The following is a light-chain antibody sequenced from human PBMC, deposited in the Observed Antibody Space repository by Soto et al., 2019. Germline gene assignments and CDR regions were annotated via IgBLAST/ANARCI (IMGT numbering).Light chain of an antibody. CDR2: DVN. CDR3: FLYAGNNILV. Sequence: QSALTQPPSASGSPGQSVTISCTGTSSDVGAFDYVSWYQQYPGEAPKLLIYDVNKRPSGVPDRFSGSKSDNTASLTVSGLHAEGEADFYFFLYAGNNILVFGT. CDR1: SSDVGAFDY. V-gene: IGLV2-8*01. J-gene: IGLJ1*01.